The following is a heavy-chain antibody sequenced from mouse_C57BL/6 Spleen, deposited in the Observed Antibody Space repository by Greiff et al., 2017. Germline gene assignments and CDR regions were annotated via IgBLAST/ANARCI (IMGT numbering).Heavy chain of an antibody. V-gene: IGHV1-59*01. Sequence: QAQLQQPGAELVRPGTSVKLSCKASGYTFTSYWMHWVKQRPGQGLEWIGVIDPSDSYTNYNQKFKGKATLTVDTSSSTAYMQLSSLTSEDSAVYYCARLTGTLGAMDYWGQGTSVTVSS. CDR1: GYTFTSYW. CDR3: ARLTGTLGAMDY. CDR2: IDPSDSYT. J-gene: IGHJ4*01. D-gene: IGHD4-1*01.